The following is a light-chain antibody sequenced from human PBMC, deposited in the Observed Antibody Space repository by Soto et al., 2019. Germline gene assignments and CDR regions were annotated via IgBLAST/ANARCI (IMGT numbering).Light chain of an antibody. CDR3: SSYTISSTRV. J-gene: IGLJ1*01. CDR2: EVS. V-gene: IGLV2-14*01. Sequence: QSVLTQPASVSGSPGQSITISCTGTSSDVGGYNYVSWFQQHPVKAPKLMIYEVSNRPSGVSNRFSGSKSGNTASLTISWLQAEDEADYYCSSYTISSTRVFGTGTKLTVL. CDR1: SSDVGGYNY.